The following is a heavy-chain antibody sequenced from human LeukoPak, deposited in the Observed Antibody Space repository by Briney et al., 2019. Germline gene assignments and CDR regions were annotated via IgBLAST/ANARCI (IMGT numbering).Heavy chain of an antibody. CDR2: ISGSGGST. CDR1: GFTFSSYA. J-gene: IGHJ4*02. Sequence: GGSLRLSCAASGFTFSSYAMSWVRQAPGKGLEWVSAISGSGGSTYYADSVKGRFTISRDNYKNTLYLQMNSLRAEDTAVYYCAITQFPMIYSGYDFFPNGCDYWGQGTLVTVSS. V-gene: IGHV3-23*01. CDR3: AITQFPMIYSGYDFFPNGCDY. D-gene: IGHD5-12*01.